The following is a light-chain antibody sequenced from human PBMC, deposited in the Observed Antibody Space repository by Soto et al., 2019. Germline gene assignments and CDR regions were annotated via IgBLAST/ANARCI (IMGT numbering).Light chain of an antibody. J-gene: IGKJ1*01. V-gene: IGKV1-39*01. CDR2: AAS. Sequence: DIQMTQSPSSLSASVGDRVTITCRASQSISSYLNWYQQKPGKAPKLLIYAASSLQSGVPSRFSGSGSGTDFTLTISSLKPEDFATYYCQQSYSTPWTFDQGTKVEIK. CDR3: QQSYSTPWT. CDR1: QSISSY.